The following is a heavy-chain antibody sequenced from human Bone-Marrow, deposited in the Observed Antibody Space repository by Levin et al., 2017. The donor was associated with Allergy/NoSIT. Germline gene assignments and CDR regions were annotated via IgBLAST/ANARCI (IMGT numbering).Heavy chain of an antibody. Sequence: SETLSLTCTVSGASLSSYYWSWIRQPPGKGLEWIGYVFHTAATSYNPSLRSRVSISIDTSKNQFSLKMTSVTPADTAVYYCARRFSGYSFDPWGQGTLVSVSS. CDR2: VFHTAAT. V-gene: IGHV4-59*01. J-gene: IGHJ5*02. D-gene: IGHD3-22*01. CDR3: ARRFSGYSFDP. CDR1: GASLSSYY.